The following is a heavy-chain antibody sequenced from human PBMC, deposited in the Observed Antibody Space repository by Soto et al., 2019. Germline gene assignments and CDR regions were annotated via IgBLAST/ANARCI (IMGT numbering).Heavy chain of an antibody. Sequence: SETLSLTCTVSGGSVSSGSYYWSWIRQPPGKGLEWVGYIYYSGSTNYNPSLKSRVTISVDTSKNQFSLKLSSVTAADTAMYYCARIAAAGTYFQHWGQGTLVTVSS. CDR1: GGSVSSGSYY. CDR3: ARIAAAGTYFQH. V-gene: IGHV4-61*01. CDR2: IYYSGST. J-gene: IGHJ1*01. D-gene: IGHD6-13*01.